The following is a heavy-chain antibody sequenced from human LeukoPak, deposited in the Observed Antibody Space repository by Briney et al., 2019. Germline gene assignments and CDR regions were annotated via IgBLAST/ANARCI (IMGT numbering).Heavy chain of an antibody. Sequence: PGGSLRLSCAASGFTFSGYAMSWVRQAPGKGLEWVSGISGSGGSTDYADSVKGRFTISGDNSKNTLYLQMNSLRAEDTAVYYCAKEMVRGTRVFDYWGQGTLVTVSS. CDR3: AKEMVRGTRVFDY. CDR1: GFTFSGYA. V-gene: IGHV3-23*01. CDR2: ISGSGGST. J-gene: IGHJ4*02. D-gene: IGHD3-10*01.